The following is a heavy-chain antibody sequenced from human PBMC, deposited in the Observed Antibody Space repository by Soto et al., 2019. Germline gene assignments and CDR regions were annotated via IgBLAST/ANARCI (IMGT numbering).Heavy chain of an antibody. D-gene: IGHD3-10*01. V-gene: IGHV3-13*01. CDR2: IGTAGDT. Sequence: GGSLRLSCAASGFTLSSYDMHWVRQAPGRGLEWVSVIGTAGDTSYRGSVKGRFTISREKANNSLYLQMNSLLAGDTAVYYCARGFGSFYYMDFRGKGTTVTVSS. CDR1: GFTLSSYD. J-gene: IGHJ6*03. CDR3: ARGFGSFYYMDF.